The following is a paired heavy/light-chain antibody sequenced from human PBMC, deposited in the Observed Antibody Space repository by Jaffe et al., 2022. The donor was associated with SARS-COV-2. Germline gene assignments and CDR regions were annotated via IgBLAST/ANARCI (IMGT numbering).Heavy chain of an antibody. CDR2: ISAYNGNT. CDR1: GYTFTSYG. J-gene: IGHJ4*02. CDR3: ARALNYVWGSLPTWDFDY. D-gene: IGHD3-16*01. V-gene: IGHV1-18*01. Sequence: QVQLVQSGAEVKKPGASVKVSCKASGYTFTSYGISWVRQAPGQGLEWMGWISAYNGNTNYAQKLQGRVTMTTDTSTSTAYMELRSLRSDDTAVYYCARALNYVWGSLPTWDFDYWGQGTLVTVSS.
Light chain of an antibody. V-gene: IGLV6-57*02. J-gene: IGLJ3*02. CDR2: EDN. CDR3: QSYDSSNSWV. Sequence: NFMLTQPHSVSESPGKTVTISCTGSSGSIASNYVQWYQQRPGSAPTTVIYEDNQRPSGVPDRFSGSIDSSSNSASLTISGLKTEDEADYYCQSYDSSNSWVFGGGTKLTVL. CDR1: SGSIASNY.